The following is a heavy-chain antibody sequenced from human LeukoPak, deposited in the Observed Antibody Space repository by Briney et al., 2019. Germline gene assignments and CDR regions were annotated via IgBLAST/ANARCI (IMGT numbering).Heavy chain of an antibody. D-gene: IGHD6-19*01. CDR3: AKAIAVPGTALDY. Sequence: SETLSLTCTVSGGSISSYFWSWIRQSPGKGLEWIGEIYHSGSTNYNPSLKSRVTISVDKSKNQFSLKLSSVTAADTAVYYCAKAIAVPGTALDYWGQGTLVTVSS. V-gene: IGHV4-59*12. CDR2: IYHSGST. J-gene: IGHJ4*02. CDR1: GGSISSYF.